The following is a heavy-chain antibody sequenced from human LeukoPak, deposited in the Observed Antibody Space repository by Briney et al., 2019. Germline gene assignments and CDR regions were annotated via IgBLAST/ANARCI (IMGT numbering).Heavy chain of an antibody. J-gene: IGHJ4*02. Sequence: GASVKVSCKASGYTFISYYMHWVRQAPGQGLEWMGIINPSGGSTSYAQKFQGRVTMTRDTSTSTVYMELSSLRSEDPAVYYCARAFSYGDYFDYWGQGTLVTVSS. CDR3: ARAFSYGDYFDY. CDR2: INPSGGST. D-gene: IGHD4-17*01. V-gene: IGHV1-46*01. CDR1: GYTFISYY.